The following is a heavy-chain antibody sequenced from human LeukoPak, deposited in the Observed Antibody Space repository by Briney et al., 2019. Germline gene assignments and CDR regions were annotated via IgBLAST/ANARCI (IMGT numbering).Heavy chain of an antibody. Sequence: GESLKISCKGSGYTFTGYYMHWVRQAPGQGLEWMGWINPNSGGTNYAQKFQGWVTMTRDTSISTAYMELSRLRSDDTAVYYCARESYGSPASPDAFDIWGQGTMVTVSS. CDR2: INPNSGGT. V-gene: IGHV1-2*04. CDR3: ARESYGSPASPDAFDI. D-gene: IGHD4-17*01. J-gene: IGHJ3*02. CDR1: GYTFTGYY.